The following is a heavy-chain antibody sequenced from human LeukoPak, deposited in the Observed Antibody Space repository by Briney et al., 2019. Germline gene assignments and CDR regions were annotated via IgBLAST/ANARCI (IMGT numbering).Heavy chain of an antibody. D-gene: IGHD2-8*02. CDR2: THYSGDT. CDR1: GGSISYGGYY. Sequence: SQTLSLTCTVSGGSISYGGYYWTWIRQHPGKGLEWIGYTHYSGDTHYNPSLKSRVTISVDTSNNHFSLKLSSVTAADTAMYYCARRVPDGGVLGIAFDIWGQGTMVTVSS. V-gene: IGHV4-31*03. CDR3: ARRVPDGGVLGIAFDI. J-gene: IGHJ3*02.